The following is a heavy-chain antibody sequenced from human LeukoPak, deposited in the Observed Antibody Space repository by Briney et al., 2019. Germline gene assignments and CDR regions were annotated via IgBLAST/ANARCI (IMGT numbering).Heavy chain of an antibody. CDR3: ARGAGYNYPYYFDY. D-gene: IGHD5-24*01. J-gene: IGHJ4*02. Sequence: GGSLRLSCAASGFTVCSNYMNWVRQAPGKGLEWVSVIYGGGNIYYADSVKGRFTISRDNSKNTLYLQMNSLRAEDTAVYYCARGAGYNYPYYFDYWGQGTLVTVSS. V-gene: IGHV3-53*01. CDR1: GFTVCSNY. CDR2: IYGGGNI.